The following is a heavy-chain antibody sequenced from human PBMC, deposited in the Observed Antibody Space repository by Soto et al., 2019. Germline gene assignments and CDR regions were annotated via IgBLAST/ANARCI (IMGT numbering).Heavy chain of an antibody. V-gene: IGHV3-23*05. CDR2: ISSSGDST. CDR3: AHMNGFDY. J-gene: IGHJ4*02. Sequence: EVQLLDSGGGLVQPGGSLRLSCAASGFTFSSRAMSWVRQAPGKGLEWISTISSSGDSTYYGDSVEGRFTISRDNSKNILFLHMNSLRPEDTAIYYCAHMNGFDYWGQGALVTVSS. CDR1: GFTFSSRA. D-gene: IGHD2-8*01.